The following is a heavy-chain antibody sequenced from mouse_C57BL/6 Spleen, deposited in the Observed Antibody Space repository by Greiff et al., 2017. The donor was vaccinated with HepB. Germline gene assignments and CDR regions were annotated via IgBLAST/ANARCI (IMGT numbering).Heavy chain of an antibody. CDR3: ARGRHYYGSSYDAMDD. CDR1: GYTFTSYW. J-gene: IGHJ4*01. CDR2: INPSNGGT. D-gene: IGHD1-1*01. V-gene: IGHV1-53*01. Sequence: QVQLQQPGTELVKPGASVKLSCKASGYTFTSYWMHWVKQRPGQGLEWIGNINPSNGGTNYNEKFKSKATLTVDKSSSTAYMQLSSLTSEDSAVYYCARGRHYYGSSYDAMDDWGQGTSVTVSS.